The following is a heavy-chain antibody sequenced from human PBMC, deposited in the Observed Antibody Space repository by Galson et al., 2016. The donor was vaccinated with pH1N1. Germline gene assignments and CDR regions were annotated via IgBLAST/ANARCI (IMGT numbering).Heavy chain of an antibody. J-gene: IGHJ6*02. D-gene: IGHD6-19*01. CDR1: ASPISGSSYY. CDR3: ARDALLAGKFGMDV. CDR2: ISYTGIT. V-gene: IGHV4-31*03. Sequence: TLSLTCNVSASPISGSSYYWGWIRQPPGKGLEWIGFISYTGITYYNPSLKSRLTLSIDTSKNHVSLTMTSVTASDTAVYYCARDALLAGKFGMDVWGQGITVIVSS.